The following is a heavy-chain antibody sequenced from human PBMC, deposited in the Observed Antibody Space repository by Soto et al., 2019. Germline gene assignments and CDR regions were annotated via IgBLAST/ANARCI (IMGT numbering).Heavy chain of an antibody. CDR2: IYHSGST. Sequence: ASETLSLTCAVYGGSFSGCYWSWIRQPPGKGLEWIGYIYHSGSTYYNPSLKSRVTMSVDTSKIQFSLNLSSVTAADTAVYYCARQASYDFWDGRFYYNYYMDVWGKGTPVTVSS. CDR3: ARQASYDFWDGRFYYNYYMDV. V-gene: IGHV4-34*01. CDR1: GGSFSGCY. J-gene: IGHJ6*03. D-gene: IGHD3-3*01.